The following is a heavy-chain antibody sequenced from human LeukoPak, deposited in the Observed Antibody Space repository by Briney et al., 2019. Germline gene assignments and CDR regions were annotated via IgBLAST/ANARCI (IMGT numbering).Heavy chain of an antibody. V-gene: IGHV1-2*02. CDR3: ARGVLWFGEFHFDY. CDR2: INPNSGGT. J-gene: IGHJ4*02. Sequence: ASVKVSCKVSGYTLTELSMHWVRQAPGQGLEWMGWINPNSGGTNYAQKFQGRVTMTRDTSISTAYMELSRLRSDDTAVYYCARGVLWFGEFHFDYWGQGTLVTVSS. CDR1: GYTLTELS. D-gene: IGHD3-10*01.